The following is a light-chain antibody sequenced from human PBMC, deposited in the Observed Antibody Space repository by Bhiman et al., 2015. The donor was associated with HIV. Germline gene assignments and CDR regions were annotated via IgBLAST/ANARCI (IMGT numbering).Light chain of an antibody. CDR3: AAWDDSLSGQGV. J-gene: IGLJ3*02. Sequence: QSALTQPASVSGSPEQSITISCTGTSSDIGGYNYVSWYQQLPGTTPKLLIYRNNQRPSGVPDRFSGSKSGTSASLAISGLRSEDEADYYCAAWDDSLSGQGVFGGGTKLTVL. CDR1: SSDIGGYNY. V-gene: IGLV1-47*01. CDR2: RNN.